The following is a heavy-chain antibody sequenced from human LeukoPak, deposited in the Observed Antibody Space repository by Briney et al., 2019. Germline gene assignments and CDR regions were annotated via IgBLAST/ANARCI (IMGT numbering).Heavy chain of an antibody. D-gene: IGHD4/OR15-4a*01. CDR2: IYYSGST. V-gene: IGHV4-39*01. CDR3: ARCGAQLNWFAP. J-gene: IGHJ5*02. Sequence: SETLSLTCTVSGGSISSSGYYWGCIRQPPGKGLEWSGSIYYSGSTYYNPSLKSRGTISVDTSKNQFSLKLSSVTAADTAVYYCARCGAQLNWFAPWGQGTLVTVSS. CDR1: GGSISSSGYY.